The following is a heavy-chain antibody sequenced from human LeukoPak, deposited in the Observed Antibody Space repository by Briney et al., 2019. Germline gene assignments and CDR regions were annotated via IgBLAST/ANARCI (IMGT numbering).Heavy chain of an antibody. CDR3: ARALETFSSGLDY. CDR2: VNPNSGNT. CDR1: GYTFTTYD. J-gene: IGHJ4*02. Sequence: ASVKVSCKASGYTFTTYDINWVRQATGQGLEWMGWVNPNSGNTGYAQKFQGRVTMTRGTSISTAYMELSGLRSEDTAVCYCARALETFSSGLDYWGQGTLVTVSS. D-gene: IGHD6-19*01. V-gene: IGHV1-8*01.